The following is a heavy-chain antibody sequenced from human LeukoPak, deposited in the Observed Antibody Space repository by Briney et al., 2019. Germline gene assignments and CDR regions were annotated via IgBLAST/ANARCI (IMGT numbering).Heavy chain of an antibody. J-gene: IGHJ4*02. D-gene: IGHD3-3*01. V-gene: IGHV3-30*02. CDR2: IRYDGADK. CDR3: AKEFLERLHLDY. CDR1: GFNFGAYG. Sequence: GGSLRLSCAASGFNFGAYGMHWVRQAPGKGLEWVAFIRYDGADKYYADSVRGRFTISRDDSGKTLYLRMNNVRTEDTAVYYRAKEFLERLHLDYWGQGTLVTVSS.